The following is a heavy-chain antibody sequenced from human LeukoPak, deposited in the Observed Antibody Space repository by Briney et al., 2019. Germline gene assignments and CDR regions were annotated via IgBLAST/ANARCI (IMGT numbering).Heavy chain of an antibody. D-gene: IGHD5-12*01. CDR1: GGSISSSSYY. Sequence: SETLSLTCTVSGGSISSSSYYWGWIRQPPRKRLEWIGSIYYSGSTYYNPSLKSRVTISVDTSKNQFSLKLSSVTAADTAVYYCAVIYSGYDLGFDYWGQGTLVTVSS. J-gene: IGHJ4*02. CDR2: IYYSGST. CDR3: AVIYSGYDLGFDY. V-gene: IGHV4-39*01.